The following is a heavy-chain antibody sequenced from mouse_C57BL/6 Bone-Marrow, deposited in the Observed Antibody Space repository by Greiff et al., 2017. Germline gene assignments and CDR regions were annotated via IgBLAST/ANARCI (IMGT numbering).Heavy chain of an antibody. D-gene: IGHD2-1*01. CDR3: TGGPYLLS. V-gene: IGHV6-3*01. Sequence: EVMLVESGGGLVQPGGSMKLSCVASGFTFSNYWVNWVRQSPEKGLEWVAQIRLKSDNYATHYAESVKGRFTISRDDSKSSVYLQMNNLRAEDTGIYYCTGGPYLLSWGQGTTLTVSS. CDR2: IRLKSDNYAT. CDR1: GFTFSNYW. J-gene: IGHJ2*01.